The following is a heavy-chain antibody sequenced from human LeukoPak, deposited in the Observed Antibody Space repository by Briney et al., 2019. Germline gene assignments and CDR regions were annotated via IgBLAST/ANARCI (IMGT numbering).Heavy chain of an antibody. Sequence: GASVKVSCKASGYTFTSYGISWVRQAPGQGLEWMGWISAYNGNTNYAQKLQGRVTMTTDTSTSTAYMELRSLRSDDTAVYYCARVNLRAPSSTVDYYYYMDVWGKGTTVTVSS. V-gene: IGHV1-18*01. CDR3: ARVNLRAPSSTVDYYYYMDV. D-gene: IGHD4-11*01. CDR2: ISAYNGNT. J-gene: IGHJ6*03. CDR1: GYTFTSYG.